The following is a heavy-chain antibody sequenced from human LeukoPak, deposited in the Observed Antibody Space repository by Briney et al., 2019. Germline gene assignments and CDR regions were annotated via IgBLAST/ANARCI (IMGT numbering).Heavy chain of an antibody. CDR3: ARDSLSFRGPFDY. D-gene: IGHD2-21*01. J-gene: IGHJ4*02. V-gene: IGHV3-23*01. CDR1: GFTFSNSG. Sequence: GGTLRLSCAASGFTFSNSGMSWVRQAPGKGLEWVSSISGSAGRTYYADSVKGRFTISRDNAKNSLYLQMNSLRAEDTAVYYCARDSLSFRGPFDYWGQGTLVTVSS. CDR2: ISGSAGRT.